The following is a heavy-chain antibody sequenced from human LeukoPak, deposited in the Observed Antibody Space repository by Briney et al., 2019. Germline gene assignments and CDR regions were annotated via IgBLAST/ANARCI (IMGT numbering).Heavy chain of an antibody. CDR3: ASMVRGTASGY. CDR1: GITISTNY. D-gene: IGHD3-10*01. CDR2: IYSSGNT. J-gene: IGHJ4*02. Sequence: GGFLRLSCAVSGITISTNYVSWVRQAPGKGLEWVSVIYSSGNTYYADSVKGRFTISRDNSKNTLYLQITSLRAEDTAVYYCASMVRGTASGYWGQGTLVTVSS. V-gene: IGHV3-66*01.